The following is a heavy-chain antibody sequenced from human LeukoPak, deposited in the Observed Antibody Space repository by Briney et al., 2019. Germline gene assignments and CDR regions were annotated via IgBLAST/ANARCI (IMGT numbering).Heavy chain of an antibody. D-gene: IGHD3-3*01. CDR2: IIPIFGTA. CDR3: ARGNFWSGHDY. V-gene: IGHV1-69*05. CDR1: GGTFSSYA. Sequence: SVKVSCKASGGTFSSYAISWVRQAPGQGLEWMGGIIPIFGTANYAQKFQGRVTITRNTSISTAYMELSSLRSEDTAVYYCARGNFWSGHDYWGQGTLVTVSS. J-gene: IGHJ4*02.